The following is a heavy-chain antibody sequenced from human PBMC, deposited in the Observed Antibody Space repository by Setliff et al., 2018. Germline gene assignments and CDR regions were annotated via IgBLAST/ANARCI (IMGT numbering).Heavy chain of an antibody. D-gene: IGHD6-19*01. Sequence: GASVKVSCKASGYTFTSYGISWVRQAPGQGLEWMGWISAYNGNTNYAQKLQGRYTMTKDTSTSTAYMELRSLRSDGTAVDYCARDLYSSGMYGIDYYYYYGMDVWGQGTTVTVSS. CDR3: ARDLYSSGMYGIDYYYYYGMDV. CDR2: ISAYNGNT. V-gene: IGHV1-18*01. J-gene: IGHJ6*02. CDR1: GYTFTSYG.